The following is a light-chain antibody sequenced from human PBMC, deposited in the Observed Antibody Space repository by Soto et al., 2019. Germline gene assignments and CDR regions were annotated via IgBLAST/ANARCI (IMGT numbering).Light chain of an antibody. Sequence: EVVLTQSPGTLSLSPGDRATLSCRTTQSVSNNYLAWFQQKPGQPPSLLIYGASTRATGTPERFRGSGSGTEFTLTIDSLQSEDFAVYYCQQYNDWPPAFGGGTKVDIK. CDR1: QSVSNN. CDR2: GAS. CDR3: QQYNDWPPA. J-gene: IGKJ4*01. V-gene: IGKV3D-15*01.